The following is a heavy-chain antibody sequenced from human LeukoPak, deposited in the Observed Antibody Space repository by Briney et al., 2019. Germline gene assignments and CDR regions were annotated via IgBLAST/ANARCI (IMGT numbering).Heavy chain of an antibody. V-gene: IGHV3-30*18. J-gene: IGHJ4*02. CDR3: AKDCSTTSCSDVPDY. CDR2: ISYDGKNE. Sequence: GGSLRLSCAASGFTFSNFGMHWVRQAPGKGLEWVAVISYDGKNEYYTDSVKGRFTISRDNSKNTLYLQVNSLRAEDTAVYYCAKDCSTTSCSDVPDYWGQGTLVTVSS. CDR1: GFTFSNFG. D-gene: IGHD2-2*01.